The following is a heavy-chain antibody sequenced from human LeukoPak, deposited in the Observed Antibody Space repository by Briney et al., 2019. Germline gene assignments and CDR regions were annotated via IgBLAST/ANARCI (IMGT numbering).Heavy chain of an antibody. V-gene: IGHV3-21*01. J-gene: IGHJ4*02. CDR1: GFTFSSYT. CDR2: ISSSSTYI. Sequence: PGGSLRLSCAASGFTFSSYTMNWVRQAPGKGLEWVSSISSSSTYINYADSVKGRFTISRDDAKNSLNLQMNCLRAEDTAVYYCARDSWVDYWGQGTLVTVSS. D-gene: IGHD3-16*01. CDR3: ARDSWVDY.